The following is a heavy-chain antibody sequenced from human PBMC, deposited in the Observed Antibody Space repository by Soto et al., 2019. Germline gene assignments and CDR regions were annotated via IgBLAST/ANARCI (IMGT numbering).Heavy chain of an antibody. J-gene: IGHJ5*02. V-gene: IGHV4-4*02. CDR2: VHRSGTT. Sequence: QVQLQESGPGLVKPSGTVSLTCAVSSGAISTDYWWSWVRQPPGKGLEWIGEVHRSGTTNYIQSLKRRVTMSVDKSGNQVSLELTSVAAADTAVYDCALGVSYRWVSWGQGTLVTVSS. D-gene: IGHD3-16*02. CDR3: ALGVSYRWVS. CDR1: SGAISTDYW.